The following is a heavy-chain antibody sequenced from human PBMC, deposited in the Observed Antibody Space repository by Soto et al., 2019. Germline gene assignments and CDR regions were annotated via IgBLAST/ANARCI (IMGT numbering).Heavy chain of an antibody. CDR1: GYNLTALS. Sequence: ASVKVSCKDSGYNLTALSMHWVRQAPGKGLQWMGVINPHGGSTKYAQKFQGRITMTRDTSRSTVYMELSSLRSDDTAIYYCARSSGGNFGRIIEGANWFDPWGQGTLDTVSS. D-gene: IGHD1-26*01. CDR3: ARSSGGNFGRIIEGANWFDP. V-gene: IGHV1-46*01. J-gene: IGHJ5*02. CDR2: INPHGGST.